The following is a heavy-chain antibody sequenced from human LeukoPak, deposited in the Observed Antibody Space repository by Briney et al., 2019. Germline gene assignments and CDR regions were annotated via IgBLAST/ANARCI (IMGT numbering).Heavy chain of an antibody. Sequence: PGGSLRLSCAASGFTFCTNSMNWVRQAPGKGLEWVSSIGISSSHTFYADSVKGRFTISRDNAENSVYLQMNSLRAEDTAVYYCAKDLTTVATPYYYYYMDVWGKGTTVTVSS. CDR3: AKDLTTVATPYYYYYMDV. CDR2: IGISSSHT. D-gene: IGHD4-23*01. CDR1: GFTFCTNS. V-gene: IGHV3-21*01. J-gene: IGHJ6*03.